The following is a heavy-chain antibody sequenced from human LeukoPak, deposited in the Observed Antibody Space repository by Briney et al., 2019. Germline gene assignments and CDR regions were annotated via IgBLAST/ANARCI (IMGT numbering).Heavy chain of an antibody. CDR2: IYYSGST. D-gene: IGHD5-18*01. V-gene: IGHV4-39*01. CDR1: GGSISSSSYY. J-gene: IGHJ6*02. CDR3: AGRGYSFTYGMDV. Sequence: SETLSLTCTVSGGSISSSSYYWGWIRQPPGKGLEWIGSIYYSGSTYYNPSLKSRVTISVGTSKNQFSLKLSSVTAADTAVYYCAGRGYSFTYGMDVWGQGTTVTVSS.